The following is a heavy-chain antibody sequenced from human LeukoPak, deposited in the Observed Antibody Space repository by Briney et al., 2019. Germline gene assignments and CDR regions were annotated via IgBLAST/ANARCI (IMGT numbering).Heavy chain of an antibody. V-gene: IGHV3-23*01. CDR2: ITGSGDTT. J-gene: IGHJ4*02. CDR1: GFIFSNYA. CDR3: AKWGDYDILTAYYVSDF. Sequence: GASLRLSCAASGFIFSNYAMSWVRQAPGKGLEWVSAITGSGDTTYYADSVKGGFTISRDNPKNTLYVEINTLRAEDTAVYYCAKWGDYDILTAYYVSDFWGQGTLVTVSS. D-gene: IGHD3-9*01.